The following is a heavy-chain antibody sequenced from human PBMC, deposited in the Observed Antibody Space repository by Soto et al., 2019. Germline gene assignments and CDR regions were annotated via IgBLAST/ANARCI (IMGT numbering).Heavy chain of an antibody. CDR2: IYYSGGT. CDR1: GGSISSYY. CDR3: TREQSDDNYFDP. D-gene: IGHD6-19*01. V-gene: IGHV4-59*01. J-gene: IGHJ5*02. Sequence: SDTHSLTCTVSGGSISSYYWSWVRQPPGKGLEWLGYIYYSGGTNYNPSLKSRVTISLDKSKSQFSLRLISVTAADTAVYYCTREQSDDNYFDPWGQGTLVTVSS.